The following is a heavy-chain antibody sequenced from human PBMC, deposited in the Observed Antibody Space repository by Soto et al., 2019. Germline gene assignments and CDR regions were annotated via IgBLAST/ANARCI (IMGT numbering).Heavy chain of an antibody. CDR2: INHSGST. CDR3: ARGGGSGWYIDY. D-gene: IGHD6-19*01. J-gene: IGHJ4*02. V-gene: IGHV4-34*01. CDR1: GGSFSGYY. Sequence: PSETLSLTCAVYGGSFSGYYWSWIRQPPGKGLEWIGEINHSGSTDYNPSLKSRVTISVDTSNNQFSLKLSSVTAADTAVYYCARGGGSGWYIDYWGQGTLVTVSS.